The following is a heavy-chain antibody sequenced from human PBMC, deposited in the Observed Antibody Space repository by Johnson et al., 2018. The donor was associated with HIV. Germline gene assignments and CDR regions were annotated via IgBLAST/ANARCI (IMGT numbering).Heavy chain of an antibody. Sequence: QVQPVESGGGVVQPGRSLRLSCAASGFTFSSYGMHWVRQAPGKGLEWVAIISYDGSNKYYADSVKGRFTISRDNAKNSLYLQMNSLRAEDTSLYYCARGWVRVAARYAFDIWGQGTMVTVSS. CDR3: ARGWVRVAARYAFDI. J-gene: IGHJ3*02. CDR2: ISYDGSNK. CDR1: GFTFSSYG. D-gene: IGHD6-6*01. V-gene: IGHV3-30*03.